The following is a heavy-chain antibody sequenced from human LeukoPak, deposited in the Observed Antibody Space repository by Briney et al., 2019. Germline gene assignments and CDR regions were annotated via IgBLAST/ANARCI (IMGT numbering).Heavy chain of an antibody. Sequence: GGSLRLSCAASGFTFSSYAMHWVRQAPGKGLGYVSAISSNGGSTYYANSVKGRFTMSRDNSKNTLYLQMGSLRAEDMAVYYCYGGGYWGQGTLVTVSS. J-gene: IGHJ4*02. V-gene: IGHV3-64*01. CDR1: GFTFSSYA. CDR2: ISSNGGST. D-gene: IGHD4-23*01. CDR3: YGGGY.